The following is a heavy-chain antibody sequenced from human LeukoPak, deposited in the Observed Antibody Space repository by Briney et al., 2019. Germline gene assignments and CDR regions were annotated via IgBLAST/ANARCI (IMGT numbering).Heavy chain of an antibody. V-gene: IGHV4-59*01. CDR2: ITHSGST. Sequence: SETLSLTCTVSGGSISPYFWSWIRQSPGKGLEWIGYITHSGSTYYKSSLKSRVTMSVDASKMQFSLSLSSMTAADTAVYYCARAPSMILPFYFDNWGQGTLVTVSS. CDR1: GGSISPYF. J-gene: IGHJ4*02. D-gene: IGHD3-22*01. CDR3: ARAPSMILPFYFDN.